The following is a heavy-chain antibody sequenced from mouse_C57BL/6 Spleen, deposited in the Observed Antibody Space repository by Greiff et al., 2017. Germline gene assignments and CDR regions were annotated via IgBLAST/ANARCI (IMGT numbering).Heavy chain of an antibody. V-gene: IGHV1-55*01. CDR3: ARSRFYDGYYWYFDV. J-gene: IGHJ1*03. Sequence: QVQLQQPGAELVKPGASVKMSCKASGYTFTSYWITWVKQRPGQGLEWIGDIYPGSGSTNYNEKFKSKATLTVDTSSSTAYMQLSSLTSEDSAVYYCARSRFYDGYYWYFDVWGTGTTVTVSS. D-gene: IGHD2-3*01. CDR1: GYTFTSYW. CDR2: IYPGSGST.